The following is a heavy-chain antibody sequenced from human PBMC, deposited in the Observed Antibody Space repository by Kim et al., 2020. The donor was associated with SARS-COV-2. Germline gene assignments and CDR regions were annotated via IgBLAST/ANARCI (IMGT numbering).Heavy chain of an antibody. CDR1: GYSFTSYW. D-gene: IGHD3-16*01. Sequence: GESLKISCKGSGYSFTSYWIGWVRQMPGRGLEWMGIIYPGDSDTRYSPSFQGQVTISADKSISTAYLQWSSLKASDTAMYYCARQGGDGYNDYYYGMDVWGQGTTVTVSS. CDR2: IYPGDSDT. CDR3: ARQGGDGYNDYYYGMDV. V-gene: IGHV5-51*01. J-gene: IGHJ6*02.